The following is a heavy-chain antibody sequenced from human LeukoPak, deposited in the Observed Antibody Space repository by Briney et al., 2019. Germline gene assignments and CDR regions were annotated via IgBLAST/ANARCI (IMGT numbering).Heavy chain of an antibody. J-gene: IGHJ4*02. CDR2: IYYSGST. D-gene: IGHD2-15*01. Sequence: SETLSLTCSVSGDSINTYYWSWIRQPPGKGLEWIGYIYYSGSTNCNPSLKSRVTIAVDTSKNQFSLKLSSVTAADTAVYYCAVARAATRFDYWGQGTLVTVSS. CDR3: AVARAATRFDY. CDR1: GDSINTYY. V-gene: IGHV4-59*01.